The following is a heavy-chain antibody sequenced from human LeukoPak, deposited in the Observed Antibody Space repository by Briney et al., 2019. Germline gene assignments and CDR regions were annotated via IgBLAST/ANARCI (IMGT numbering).Heavy chain of an antibody. D-gene: IGHD2-21*01. V-gene: IGHV3-21*05. CDR3: ARSIQVNWFDP. J-gene: IGHJ5*02. CDR1: GFTFSSYS. Sequence: GGSLRLSCAASGFTFSSYSMNWVRQAPGKGLEWVSYISSSSSYTNYADSVKGRFTISRDNAKNSLYLQMNSLRAEDTAVYYCARSIQVNWFDPWGQGTLVTVSS. CDR2: ISSSSSYT.